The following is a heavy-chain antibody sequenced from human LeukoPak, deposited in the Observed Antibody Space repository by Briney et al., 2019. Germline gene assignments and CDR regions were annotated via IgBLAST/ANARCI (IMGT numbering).Heavy chain of an antibody. J-gene: IGHJ4*02. CDR2: ISYDGSNK. Sequence: LRLSCAASGFTFSSYGMHWVRQAPGKGLEGVAVISYDGSNKYYADSVKGRFTISRDNPKNTLYLQMNSLRAEDTAVYYCAKPTLGRTKGHFDYWGQGTLVTVSS. V-gene: IGHV3-30*18. CDR1: GFTFSSYG. D-gene: IGHD2-15*01. CDR3: AKPTLGRTKGHFDY.